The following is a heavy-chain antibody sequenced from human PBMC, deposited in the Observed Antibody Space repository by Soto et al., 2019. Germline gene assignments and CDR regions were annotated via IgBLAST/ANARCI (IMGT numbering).Heavy chain of an antibody. D-gene: IGHD4-17*01. Sequence: GGSLRLSCAASGFTFIGSAMHWVRQASGKGLEWVGRIRSKANSYATAYAASVKGRFTISRDDSRNTAYLQMNSLKTEDTAVYYCTRLTYGDRRNWFDPWGQGTLVTVSS. J-gene: IGHJ5*02. CDR1: GFTFIGSA. V-gene: IGHV3-73*01. CDR3: TRLTYGDRRNWFDP. CDR2: IRSKANSYAT.